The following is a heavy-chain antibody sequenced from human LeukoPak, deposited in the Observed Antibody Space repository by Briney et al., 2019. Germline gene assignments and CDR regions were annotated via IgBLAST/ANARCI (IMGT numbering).Heavy chain of an antibody. V-gene: IGHV4-61*02. CDR3: ARTAVGDFGVVTYFDY. J-gene: IGHJ4*02. CDR2: IYTSGGT. Sequence: PSETLSLTCTVSGGSISSGSYYWSWIRQPAGKGLEWIGRIYTSGGTNYNPSLKSRVTISVDTSKNQFSLKLSSVTAADTAVYYCARTAVGDFGVVTYFDYWGQGTLVTVSS. D-gene: IGHD3-3*01. CDR1: GGSISSGSYY.